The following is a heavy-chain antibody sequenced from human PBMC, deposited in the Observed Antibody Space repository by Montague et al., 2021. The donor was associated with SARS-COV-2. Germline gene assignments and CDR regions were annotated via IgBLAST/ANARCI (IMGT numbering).Heavy chain of an antibody. CDR1: GFTFSSHG. V-gene: IGHV3-33*01. J-gene: IGHJ4*02. CDR2: MWYDGSKE. Sequence: SLRLSCAASGFTFSSHGMHWVRQAPGKGLEWVAVMWYDGSKENYADSVKGRFTISRDNSEHMLYLQLSSLRAEDTAVYYCARDTYSSTSGTLDFWGRGTLVTVSS. D-gene: IGHD6-13*01. CDR3: ARDTYSSTSGTLDF.